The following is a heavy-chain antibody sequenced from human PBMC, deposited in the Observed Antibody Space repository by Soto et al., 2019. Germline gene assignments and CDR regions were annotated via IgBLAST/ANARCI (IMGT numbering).Heavy chain of an antibody. Sequence: PGGSLRLSCAASGFTFSSYAMSWVRQAPGKGLEWVSAISGNGADTSYADSVRGRFTISRDNSKDTLFLQMNSLRAEDTAVYYCAKDDAGLWFHTSYFDYWGQGTLVTVSS. CDR1: GFTFSSYA. D-gene: IGHD2-21*01. CDR3: AKDDAGLWFHTSYFDY. V-gene: IGHV3-23*01. CDR2: ISGNGADT. J-gene: IGHJ4*02.